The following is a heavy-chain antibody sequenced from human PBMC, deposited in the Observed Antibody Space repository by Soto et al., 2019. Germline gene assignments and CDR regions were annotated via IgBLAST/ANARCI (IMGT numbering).Heavy chain of an antibody. V-gene: IGHV4-4*02. D-gene: IGHD3-10*01. CDR3: ARDGSGSGWFDP. CDR2: ISHSGST. J-gene: IGHJ5*02. Sequence: QVQLQESGPGLVKPSGTLSLTCAVSSDSISSRNWWSWVRQPPGKGLVWIGEISHSGSTNYNPSLQSRVTISVDKSKNQFSLRLSSVTAADTAVYYCARDGSGSGWFDPWGQGTLVTVSS. CDR1: SDSISSRNW.